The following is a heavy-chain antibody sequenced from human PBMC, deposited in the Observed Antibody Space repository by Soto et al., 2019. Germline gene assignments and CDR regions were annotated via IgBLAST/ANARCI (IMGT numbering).Heavy chain of an antibody. CDR1: GGSISSSSYY. D-gene: IGHD2-8*01. J-gene: IGHJ4*02. CDR3: SIVLMVYARDYFDY. Sequence: QLQLQESGPGLVKPSETLSLTCTVSGGSISSSSYYWGWIRQPPGKGLEWIGSIYYSGSTYCNPSLKSRVTISVDTSKNQFSLKLSSVTAADTAVYYCSIVLMVYARDYFDYWGQGNLVTVSS. CDR2: IYYSGST. V-gene: IGHV4-39*01.